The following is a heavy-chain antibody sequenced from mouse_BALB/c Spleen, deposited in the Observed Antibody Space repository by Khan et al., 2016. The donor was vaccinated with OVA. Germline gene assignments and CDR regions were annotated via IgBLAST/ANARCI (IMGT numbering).Heavy chain of an antibody. Sequence: VQLQQSGPELVKPGASVKMSCKASGYTFTSYVMHWVKQKPGLGLEWIGYIYPFNDDTKYNEKFKGKATMTSDRSSSTALMELSSLTSEDYAVYNCSRVDTNDVSFAYWGQGTLVTVSA. CDR3: SRVDTNDVSFAY. V-gene: IGHV1S136*01. J-gene: IGHJ3*01. CDR1: GYTFTSYV. D-gene: IGHD1-1*01. CDR2: IYPFNDDT.